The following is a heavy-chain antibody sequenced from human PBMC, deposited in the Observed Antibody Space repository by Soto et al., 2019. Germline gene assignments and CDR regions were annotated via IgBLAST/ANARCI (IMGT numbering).Heavy chain of an antibody. Sequence: ASVKVSCKASGYAFTSYYMHWVRQAPGQGLEWMGIINPSGGSTSYAQKFQGRVTMTRDTSTSTVYMELSSLRSEDTAVYYCARARRIAAAGTQGEFDIWGQGTMVNVAS. CDR3: ARARRIAAAGTQGEFDI. V-gene: IGHV1-46*03. CDR2: INPSGGST. J-gene: IGHJ3*02. CDR1: GYAFTSYY. D-gene: IGHD6-13*01.